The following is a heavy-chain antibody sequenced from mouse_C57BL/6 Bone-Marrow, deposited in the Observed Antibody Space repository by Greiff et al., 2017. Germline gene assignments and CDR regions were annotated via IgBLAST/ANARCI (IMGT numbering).Heavy chain of an antibody. CDR2: ISDGGSYT. J-gene: IGHJ2*01. CDR1: GFTFSSYA. D-gene: IGHD1-1*01. V-gene: IGHV5-4*01. CDR3: ARATVVPFDY. Sequence: EVQRVESGGGLVKPGGSLKLSCAASGFTFSSYAMSWVRQTPEKRLEWVATISDGGSYTYYPDNVKGRFTISRDNAKSNLYLQMSHLKSEDTAMYYCARATVVPFDYWGQGTTLTVSS.